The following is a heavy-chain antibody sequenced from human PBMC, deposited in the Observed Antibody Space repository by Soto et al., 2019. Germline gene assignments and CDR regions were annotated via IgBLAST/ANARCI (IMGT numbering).Heavy chain of an antibody. CDR1: GYTFTSYD. CDR2: MNPNSGNT. V-gene: IGHV1-8*01. Sequence: QVQLVQSGAEVKKPGSSVKVSCKASGYTFTSYDINWVRQATGQGLEWMGWMNPNSGNTGYAQKFQGRVTMNSKTSISTAYMELSSLRSEDTAVYYCARGNSELWSKYFDYWGQGTLVTVSS. D-gene: IGHD5-18*01. J-gene: IGHJ4*02. CDR3: ARGNSELWSKYFDY.